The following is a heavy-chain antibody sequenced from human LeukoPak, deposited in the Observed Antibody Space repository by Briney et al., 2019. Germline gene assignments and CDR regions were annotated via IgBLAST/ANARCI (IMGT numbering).Heavy chain of an antibody. CDR2: INWNGGST. CDR1: GFTFDDYG. Sequence: GGSLRLSCAASGFTFDDYGMSWVRQAPGKGLEWVSGINWNGGSTGYADSVKGRFTISRDNAKNSLYLQMNSLRAEDTAVYYCARVLVRRYCSSTSCGLDYWGQGTLVTVSS. D-gene: IGHD2-2*01. V-gene: IGHV3-20*04. CDR3: ARVLVRRYCSSTSCGLDY. J-gene: IGHJ4*02.